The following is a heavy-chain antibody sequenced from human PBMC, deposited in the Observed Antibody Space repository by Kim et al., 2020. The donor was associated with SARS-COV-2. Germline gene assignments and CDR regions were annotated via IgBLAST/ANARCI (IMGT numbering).Heavy chain of an antibody. D-gene: IGHD1-1*01. CDR2: VSYDGSNQ. Sequence: LSLTCAASGFTFKNYGIHWVRQAPGKGLEWVAVVSYDGSNQYYADSVKGRFTVSRDNSKNTLYLQMNSLRPEDTAVYYCVKDKIDGNAWSPFDYWGQGALVTVSS. V-gene: IGHV3-30*18. J-gene: IGHJ4*02. CDR1: GFTFKNYG. CDR3: VKDKIDGNAWSPFDY.